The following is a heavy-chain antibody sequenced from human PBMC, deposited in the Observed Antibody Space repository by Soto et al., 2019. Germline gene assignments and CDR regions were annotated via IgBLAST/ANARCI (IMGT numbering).Heavy chain of an antibody. J-gene: IGHJ4*02. V-gene: IGHV3-30*03. Sequence: QVQLMESGRGVVQPGRSLRLSCAVSGFTVSTYGMNWVRQAPGKGLEWVAVISRDGGTKYYPDSVKGRFTTSRDNSRNTLFQEMNSLRGDDMAVYYCAGEVASGYCGQGTLVTVSS. CDR2: ISRDGGTK. CDR3: AGEVASGY. CDR1: GFTVSTYG. D-gene: IGHD2-21*01.